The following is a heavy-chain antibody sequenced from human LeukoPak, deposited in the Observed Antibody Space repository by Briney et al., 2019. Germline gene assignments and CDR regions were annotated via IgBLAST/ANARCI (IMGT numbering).Heavy chain of an antibody. J-gene: IGHJ4*02. CDR2: IYWDDDK. CDR1: GFSLSTSGVG. Sequence: SGPTLVNPTQTLTLTCTFSGFSLSTSGVGVGWIRQPPGKALEWLALIYWDDDKRYSPSLKSRPTITKDTSKNQVVLTMTNMDPVDTATYYCAHSRAYYYGSGSYFPLFDYWGQGTLVTVSS. CDR3: AHSRAYYYGSGSYFPLFDY. V-gene: IGHV2-5*02. D-gene: IGHD3-10*01.